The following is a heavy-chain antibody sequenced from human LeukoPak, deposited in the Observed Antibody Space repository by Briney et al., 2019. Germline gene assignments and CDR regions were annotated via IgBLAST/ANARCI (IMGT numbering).Heavy chain of an antibody. D-gene: IGHD3-10*01. J-gene: IGHJ5*02. Sequence: SETLSLTCGVSGVPFSGYYWGWIRQSPGKGLEWIGSIYYSGSTYYNPSLKSRVTISVDTSKNQFSLKLSSVTAADTAMYYCARNRYYYGSGNYGVPNWFDPWGQGTLVTVSS. V-gene: IGHV4-39*01. CDR3: ARNRYYYGSGNYGVPNWFDP. CDR2: IYYSGST. CDR1: GVPFSGYY.